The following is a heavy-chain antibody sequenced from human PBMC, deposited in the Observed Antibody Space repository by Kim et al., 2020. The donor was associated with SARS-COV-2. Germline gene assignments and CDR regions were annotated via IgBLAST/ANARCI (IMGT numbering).Heavy chain of an antibody. D-gene: IGHD3-9*01. CDR3: AKGANARYFDWLSIPDWFDP. J-gene: IGHJ5*02. CDR2: SSGSGGST. CDR1: GFTFSSYA. Sequence: GGSLRLSCAAAGFTFSSYAMSWVRQAPGKGLEWVSDSSGSGGSTYYADSVKGRCTISRDNTKNTLYLQRNSLRAEDSAVYYCAKGANARYFDWLSIPDWFDPWGQGTLVTVSS. V-gene: IGHV3-23*01.